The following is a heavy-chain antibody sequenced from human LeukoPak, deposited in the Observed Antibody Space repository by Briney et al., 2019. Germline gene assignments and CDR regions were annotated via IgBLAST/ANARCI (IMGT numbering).Heavy chain of an antibody. CDR3: AREVLYQGRLDI. V-gene: IGHV4-59*01. Sequence: TASETLSLTCTVSGGSISSYYWSWIRQPPGKGLEWIGYIYYSGSTNYNPSLKSRVTISVDTSKNQFSLKLSSVTAADTAVYYCAREVLYQGRLDIWGQGTMVTVSS. CDR2: IYYSGST. D-gene: IGHD1-1*01. CDR1: GGSISSYY. J-gene: IGHJ3*02.